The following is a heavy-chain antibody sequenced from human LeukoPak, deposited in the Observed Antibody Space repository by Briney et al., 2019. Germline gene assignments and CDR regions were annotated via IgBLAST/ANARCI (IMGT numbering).Heavy chain of an antibody. CDR3: ATPLYSSSWPSFDY. V-gene: IGHV1-69*05. CDR2: IIPIFGTA. D-gene: IGHD6-13*01. CDR1: GGTFTSYA. Sequence: AVELSCKASGGTFTSYAISWVRQAPGQGLEWMGRIIPIFGTANYAQKFQGRVTITTDESTSTAYMELSSLRSEDTAVYYCATPLYSSSWPSFDYWGQGTLVTVSS. J-gene: IGHJ4*02.